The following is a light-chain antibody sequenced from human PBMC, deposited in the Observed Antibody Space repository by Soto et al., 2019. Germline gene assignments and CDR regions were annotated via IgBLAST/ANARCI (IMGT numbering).Light chain of an antibody. V-gene: IGKV1-5*01. Sequence: DIQMTQSPSTLSASVGDRVSISCRASQSISRWLAWYQQKPVKAPNLLIYDASSLQSGVPSRFSGIGSGTDFTLAISSLQPEDSATYYCLQDINYPWTFGQGTKVDIK. J-gene: IGKJ1*01. CDR3: LQDINYPWT. CDR1: QSISRW. CDR2: DAS.